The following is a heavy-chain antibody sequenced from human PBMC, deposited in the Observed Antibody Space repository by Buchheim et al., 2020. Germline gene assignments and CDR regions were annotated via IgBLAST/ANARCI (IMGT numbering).Heavy chain of an antibody. CDR1: GYKFTDYW. V-gene: IGHV5-51*01. J-gene: IGHJ6*02. CDR2: IYPGDSDI. CDR3: ARQPSRSEISGRFYDYGMDV. D-gene: IGHD3-3*01. Sequence: EVQLAQSGAEVKKAGESLKISCKGSGYKFTDYWIGWVRQMPGKGLEWMGIIYPGDSDIKYSPAFQGQVTISADTSTTTASLQWSSLKASDTAFYYCARQPSRSEISGRFYDYGMDVWGQGTT.